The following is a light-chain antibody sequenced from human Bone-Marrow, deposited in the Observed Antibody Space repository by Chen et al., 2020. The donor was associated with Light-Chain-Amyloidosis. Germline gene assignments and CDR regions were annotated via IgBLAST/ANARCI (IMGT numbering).Light chain of an antibody. CDR1: QSISTY. CDR3: QQSHSIPRT. CDR2: SAS. J-gene: IGKJ2*01. V-gene: IGKV1-39*01. Sequence: DIQMTQSPSSLSASVGDRVTITCRASQSISTYLNWYQYKPGKIPKLLIYSASTLQSGVPSRFSGSGSGTDFTLNISSLQAEDFAIYYCQQSHSIPRTFGQCTKLEMK.